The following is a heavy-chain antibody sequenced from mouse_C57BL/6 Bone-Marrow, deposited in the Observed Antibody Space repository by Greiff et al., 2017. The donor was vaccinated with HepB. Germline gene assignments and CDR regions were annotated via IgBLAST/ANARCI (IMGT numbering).Heavy chain of an antibody. CDR3: ARENYSNRYWYFDV. CDR2: INYDGSST. J-gene: IGHJ1*03. V-gene: IGHV5-16*01. CDR1: GFTFSDYY. D-gene: IGHD2-5*01. Sequence: EVNLVESEGGLVQPGSSMKLSCTASGFTFSDYYLAWVRQVPEKGLEWVANINYDGSSTYYLDSLKSRFIISRDNAKNILYLQMSSLKSEDTATYYCARENYSNRYWYFDVWGTGTTVTVSS.